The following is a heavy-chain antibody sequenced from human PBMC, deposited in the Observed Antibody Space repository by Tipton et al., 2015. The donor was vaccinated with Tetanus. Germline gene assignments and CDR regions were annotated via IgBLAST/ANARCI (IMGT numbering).Heavy chain of an antibody. Sequence: SLRLSCAASGFTFRSYTLNWVRQAPGKGLEWVSSISGNSNYIYYADSVKGRFTISRDNAKNSVYLQMNSLGAEDTAVYSCARGMAEASNCGGDCYSDYWGQGTLVTVSS. CDR3: ARGMAEASNCGGDCYSDY. V-gene: IGHV3-21*06. CDR1: GFTFRSYT. CDR2: ISGNSNYI. D-gene: IGHD2-21*02. J-gene: IGHJ4*02.